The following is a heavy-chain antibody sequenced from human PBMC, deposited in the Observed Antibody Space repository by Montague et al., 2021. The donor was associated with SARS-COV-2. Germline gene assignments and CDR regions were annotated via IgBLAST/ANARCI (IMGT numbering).Heavy chain of an antibody. Sequence: SETLSLTCTVSGGSISSYYWSWIRQPPGKGLEWIGYIYYSGSTNYNPSLKSRVTISVNTSKNQFSLTLSSGTAAATAVYYCSSTYYDILTGYYNRGAFDLWGQGTLVTVSS. CDR3: SSTYYDILTGYYNRGAFDL. D-gene: IGHD3-9*01. J-gene: IGHJ3*01. CDR1: GGSISSYY. CDR2: IYYSGST. V-gene: IGHV4-59*08.